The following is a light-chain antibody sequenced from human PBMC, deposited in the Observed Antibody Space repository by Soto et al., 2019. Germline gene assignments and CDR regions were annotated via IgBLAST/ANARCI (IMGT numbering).Light chain of an antibody. CDR1: QSVSSN. J-gene: IGKJ5*01. CDR2: GAS. CDR3: QLRINWPPSIT. Sequence: EIVMTQSPATLSVSPGERATLSCRASQSVSSNLAWYQQKPGQAPRLLIYGASTRATGIPARFSGSGSGTDFTLTISSLEPEDFAVYYCQLRINWPPSITFGQGTRLEIK. V-gene: IGKV3-15*01.